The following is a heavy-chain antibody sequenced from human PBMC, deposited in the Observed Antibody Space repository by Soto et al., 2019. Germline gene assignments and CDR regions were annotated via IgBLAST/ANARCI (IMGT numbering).Heavy chain of an antibody. CDR2: VYYSGST. Sequence: QLQLQESGPGLVKPSETLSLTCTVSGGSISSSSYYWGWIRQPPGKGLEWIGSVYYSGSTYYNPSLRSPLAISADTPKNRFSLRLSSVPAADTAVYYGACHGPGGSDCDYWGQGTLVTVSS. CDR1: GGSISSSSYY. D-gene: IGHD1-26*01. V-gene: IGHV4-39*02. J-gene: IGHJ4*02. CDR3: ACHGPGGSDCDY.